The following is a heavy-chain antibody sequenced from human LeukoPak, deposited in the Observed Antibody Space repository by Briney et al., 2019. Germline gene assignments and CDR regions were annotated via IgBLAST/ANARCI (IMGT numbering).Heavy chain of an antibody. CDR2: ISSTSDYI. CDR1: GFTFSTYT. CDR3: ARHPRTGYCSGDNCHFDY. D-gene: IGHD2-15*01. V-gene: IGHV3-21*01. Sequence: GGSLRLSCAAAGFTFSTYTMNWVRQAPGKGLEWVSSISSTSDYIYYADSVKGRFTISRDNAKNSLYLQVSSLRADDTAVYYCARHPRTGYCSGDNCHFDYWGQGTLVTVSS. J-gene: IGHJ4*02.